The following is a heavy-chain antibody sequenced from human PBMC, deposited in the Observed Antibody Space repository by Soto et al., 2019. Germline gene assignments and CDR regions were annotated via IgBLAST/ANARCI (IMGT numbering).Heavy chain of an antibody. J-gene: IGHJ6*02. CDR2: ISSSSTYI. D-gene: IGHD2-2*01. Sequence: VQLVESGGGLVKPGGSLRLSCAASGFTYSNYNMNWVRQAPGKGLEWVSAISSSSTYIYYADSVKGRFTISRDNAKNSLYLHMNSLRAEDTAVFYCARESCPAETSWGCYGMDVWGQGTTVTVSS. CDR1: GFTYSNYN. V-gene: IGHV3-21*01. CDR3: ARESCPAETSWGCYGMDV.